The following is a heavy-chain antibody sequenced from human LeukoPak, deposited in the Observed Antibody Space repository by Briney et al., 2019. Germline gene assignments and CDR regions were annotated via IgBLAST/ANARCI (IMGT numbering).Heavy chain of an antibody. Sequence: PGGSLRLSCAASGFTLDDYAMHWVRQAPGKGLEWVSGISWNSGSIGYADSVKGRFTISRDNAKNSPYLQMNSLRAEDTALYYCAKDIEGAAAGTLNYWGQGTLVTVSS. CDR3: AKDIEGAAAGTLNY. V-gene: IGHV3-9*01. J-gene: IGHJ4*02. CDR2: ISWNSGSI. CDR1: GFTLDDYA. D-gene: IGHD6-13*01.